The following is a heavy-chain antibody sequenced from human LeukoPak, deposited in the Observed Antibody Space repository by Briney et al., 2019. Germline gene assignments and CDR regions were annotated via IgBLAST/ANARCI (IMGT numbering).Heavy chain of an antibody. V-gene: IGHV3-53*01. D-gene: IGHD5-18*01. Sequence: GGSLRLSCAASGFTVSSNYMSWVRQAPGKGLEWVSGISDSGGSTYYANSVKGRFTISRDNSKNTLYLQMNSLRAEDTAVYYCAREATYVDTAIIDYWGQGTLVTVSS. J-gene: IGHJ4*02. CDR2: ISDSGGST. CDR1: GFTVSSNY. CDR3: AREATYVDTAIIDY.